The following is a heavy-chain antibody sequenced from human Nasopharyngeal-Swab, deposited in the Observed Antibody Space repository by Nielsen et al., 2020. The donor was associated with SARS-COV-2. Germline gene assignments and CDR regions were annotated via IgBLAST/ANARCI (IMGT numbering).Heavy chain of an antibody. J-gene: IGHJ4*02. CDR3: ARGSSLVSFDY. CDR2: ISTDGSNR. Sequence: GDSLKISFAASGFTFSNYGMHWVRQAPGKGLEWVAVISTDGSNRYYSDSVKGRFTISRDNSKNTLYLQMNSLRGEDTAVYYCARGSSLVSFDYWGQGTLVTVSS. V-gene: IGHV3-30*03. CDR1: GFTFSNYG. D-gene: IGHD6-13*01.